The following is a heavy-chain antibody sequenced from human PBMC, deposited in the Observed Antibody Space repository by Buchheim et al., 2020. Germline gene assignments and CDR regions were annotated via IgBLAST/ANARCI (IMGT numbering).Heavy chain of an antibody. D-gene: IGHD3-3*01. J-gene: IGHJ4*02. CDR1: GGSFRGYY. V-gene: IGHV4-34*01. CDR2: INHSVST. Sequence: QVQLQQWGAGLLKPSETLSLTCAVYGGSFRGYYWSWIRQPPGKGLEWIGEINHSVSTNYNPSLKSRVTISVDTSKNQFSLKRSSVTAADTAVYYCARSGEYYDFWSGYYYFDYWGQGTL. CDR3: ARSGEYYDFWSGYYYFDY.